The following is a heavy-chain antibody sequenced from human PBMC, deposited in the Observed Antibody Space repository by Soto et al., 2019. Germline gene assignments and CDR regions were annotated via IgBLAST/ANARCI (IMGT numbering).Heavy chain of an antibody. J-gene: IGHJ4*02. CDR3: ARDLSGSGRAVAGIDY. CDR2: ISAYNGNT. V-gene: IGHV1-18*04. D-gene: IGHD6-19*01. CDR1: GYTFTSYG. Sequence: QVQLVQSGAEVMKPGASVKVSCKASGYTFTSYGISWVRQAPGQGLEWMGWISAYNGNTNYAQKLQGRVTMTTDTSTSTADMELRSLRSDDTAVYYCARDLSGSGRAVAGIDYWGQGTLVTVSS.